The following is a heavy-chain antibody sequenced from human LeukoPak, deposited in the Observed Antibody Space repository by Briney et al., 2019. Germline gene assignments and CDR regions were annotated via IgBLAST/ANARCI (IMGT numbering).Heavy chain of an antibody. J-gene: IGHJ6*02. CDR2: INTNTGNP. CDR1: GYTFTSYA. Sequence: ASVKVSCKASGYTFTSYAKNWVRQAPGQGLEWTGWINTNTGNPTYAQGFTGRFVFSLDTSVSTAYLQISSLKAEDTAVYYCGRNNQYYYYGMDVWGQGTTVTVSS. CDR3: GRNNQYYYYGMDV. D-gene: IGHD1/OR15-1a*01. V-gene: IGHV7-4-1*02.